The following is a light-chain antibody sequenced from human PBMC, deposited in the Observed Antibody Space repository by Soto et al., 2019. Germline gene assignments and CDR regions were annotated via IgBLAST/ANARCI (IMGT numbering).Light chain of an antibody. J-gene: IGLJ1*01. CDR2: ANN. V-gene: IGLV1-40*01. CDR3: QTYDNTLSAYV. Sequence: QSVLTQPPSVSGAPGQRVTVSCTGSSSKIGAGSDVHWYQQLPGTAPKLLIFANNNRPPGVPDRFSGSKSGTSASLSITGPQADDEADYYCQTYDNTLSAYVFGTGTNGTVL. CDR1: SSKIGAGSD.